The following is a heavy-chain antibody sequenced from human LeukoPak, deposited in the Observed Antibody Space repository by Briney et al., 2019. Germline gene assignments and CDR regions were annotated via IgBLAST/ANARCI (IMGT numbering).Heavy chain of an antibody. CDR2: IIPIFGTA. Sequence: EASVKVSCKASGGTFSSYAISWLRQAPGQGLEWMGGIIPIFGTANYAQKFQGRVTITTDESTSTAYMELSSLRSEDTAVHYCARGEAGDYFDYWGQGTLVTVSS. D-gene: IGHD3-10*01. CDR3: ARGEAGDYFDY. CDR1: GGTFSSYA. V-gene: IGHV1-69*05. J-gene: IGHJ4*02.